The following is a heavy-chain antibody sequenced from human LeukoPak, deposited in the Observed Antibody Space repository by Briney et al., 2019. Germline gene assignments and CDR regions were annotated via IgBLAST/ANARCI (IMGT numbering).Heavy chain of an antibody. Sequence: GGSLRLSCVGSEFTFGSYEMNWARQAPGKGLEWLSYISASGSGSNRLYADSVKGRFAISRDNAKNSLYLQMNSLRAEDTGVYYCVRVRRDGSNFDFWGQGTLVTVSS. CDR1: EFTFGSYE. CDR2: ISASGSGSNR. D-gene: IGHD5-24*01. V-gene: IGHV3-48*03. CDR3: VRVRRDGSNFDF. J-gene: IGHJ4*02.